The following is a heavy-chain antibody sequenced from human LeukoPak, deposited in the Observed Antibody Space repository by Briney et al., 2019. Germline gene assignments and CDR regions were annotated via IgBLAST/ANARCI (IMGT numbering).Heavy chain of an antibody. CDR1: GGSISSYY. CDR3: ARFNSGSYQHYFDY. D-gene: IGHD1-26*01. V-gene: IGHV4-59*12. Sequence: PSETLSLTCTVSGGSISSYYWTWIRQPPGKGLEWIGYIYYSGSTTYNPSLNSRVTISVDTSKNQFSLKLSSVTAADTAVYYCARFNSGSYQHYFDYWGQGTLVTVSS. CDR2: IYYSGST. J-gene: IGHJ4*02.